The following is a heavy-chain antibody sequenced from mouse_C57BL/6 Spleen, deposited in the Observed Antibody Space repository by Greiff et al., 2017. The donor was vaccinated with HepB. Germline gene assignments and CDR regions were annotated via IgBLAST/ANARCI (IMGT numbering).Heavy chain of an antibody. CDR3: ARRKYYDGSSYAMDY. V-gene: IGHV1-55*01. D-gene: IGHD1-1*01. Sequence: QVQLQQPGAELVKPGASVKMSCKASGYTFTSYWITWVKQRPGQGLEWIGDIYPGSGSTNYNEKFKSKATLTVDTSSSTAYMQLSSLTSEDSAVYYCARRKYYDGSSYAMDYWGQGTSVTVSS. CDR1: GYTFTSYW. J-gene: IGHJ4*01. CDR2: IYPGSGST.